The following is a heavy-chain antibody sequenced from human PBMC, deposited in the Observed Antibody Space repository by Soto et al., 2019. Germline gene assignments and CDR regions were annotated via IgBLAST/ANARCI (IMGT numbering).Heavy chain of an antibody. CDR3: ARDHPTVTTEGSWFDP. CDR1: GFTFSSYA. Sequence: QVQLVESGGGVVQPGRSLRLSCAASGFTFSSYAMHWVRQAPGKGLEWVAVISYDGSNKYYADSVKGRFTISRDNSKNTLYLQMNSLRVEDTAVYYCARDHPTVTTEGSWFDPWGQGTLVTVSS. J-gene: IGHJ5*02. V-gene: IGHV3-30-3*01. CDR2: ISYDGSNK. D-gene: IGHD4-17*01.